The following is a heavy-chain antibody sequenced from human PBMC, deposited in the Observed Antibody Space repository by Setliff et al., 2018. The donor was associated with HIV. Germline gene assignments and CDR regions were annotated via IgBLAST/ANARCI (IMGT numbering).Heavy chain of an antibody. Sequence: SETLSLTCTVSGFSISSGFYWGWIRQPPGKGLEWIGSIYHSVSIHYNPSLKNRVTISIDTSKNQFSLKLSSVTAADTAVYYCARPDRGSWYPWFDPWGQGTLVTVSS. V-gene: IGHV4-38-2*02. CDR1: GFSISSGFY. J-gene: IGHJ5*02. D-gene: IGHD6-13*01. CDR3: ARPDRGSWYPWFDP. CDR2: IYHSVSI.